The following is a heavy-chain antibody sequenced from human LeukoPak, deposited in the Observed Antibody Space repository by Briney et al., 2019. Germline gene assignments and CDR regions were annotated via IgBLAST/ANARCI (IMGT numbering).Heavy chain of an antibody. CDR2: IYYSGIT. CDR3: ARDRARHFDY. J-gene: IGHJ4*02. CDR1: GASISSYY. V-gene: IGHV4-59*12. D-gene: IGHD3-10*01. Sequence: SETLSLTCTVSGASISSYYWSWIRQPPGKGLEWIGYIYYSGITNYNPSLKSQVTISVDTSKNQFSLKLSSVTAADTAVYYCARDRARHFDYWGQGTLVTVSS.